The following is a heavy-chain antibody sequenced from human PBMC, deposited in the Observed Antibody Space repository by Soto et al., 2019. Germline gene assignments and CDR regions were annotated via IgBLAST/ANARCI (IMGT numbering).Heavy chain of an antibody. CDR1: GGSISSYY. D-gene: IGHD2-21*01. J-gene: IGHJ4*02. CDR2: IYYSGST. CDR3: PREEIGYFDY. Sequence: PSETLSLTCTVSGGSISSYYWSWIRQPPGKGLEWIGYIYYSGSTNYNPSLKSRVTISVDTSKNQFSLKLSSVTAADTAVYYCPREEIGYFDYWGQGTLVTVSS. V-gene: IGHV4-59*01.